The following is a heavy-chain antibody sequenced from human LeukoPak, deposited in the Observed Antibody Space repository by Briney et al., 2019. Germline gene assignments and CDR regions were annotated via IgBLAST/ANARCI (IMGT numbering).Heavy chain of an antibody. J-gene: IGHJ4*02. CDR1: GFTFSSYA. D-gene: IGHD3-9*01. Sequence: GGSLRLFCAASGFTFSSYAMHWVRQAPGKGLEYVSAISSNGGSTYYANSVKGRFTTSRDNSKNTLYLQMGSLRAEDMAVYYCAKDYYDILTGYYFGWGQGTLVTVSS. CDR3: AKDYYDILTGYYFG. V-gene: IGHV3-64*01. CDR2: ISSNGGST.